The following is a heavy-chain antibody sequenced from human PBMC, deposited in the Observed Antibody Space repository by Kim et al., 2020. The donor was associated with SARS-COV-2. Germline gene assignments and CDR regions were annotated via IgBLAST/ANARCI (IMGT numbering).Heavy chain of an antibody. Sequence: GGSLRLSCSASGFTFEKFAMHWVRQAPGKGLEYVSAISTTGGSTYYANSVRDRFTISRDNSRNTLYLQMSSLKVEDTAVYYCVRRYDYWSGDYRLTDGVDVWGQGTLVTVSS. D-gene: IGHD3-3*01. V-gene: IGHV3-64D*06. CDR2: ISTTGGST. CDR3: VRRYDYWSGDYRLTDGVDV. CDR1: GFTFEKFA. J-gene: IGHJ3*01.